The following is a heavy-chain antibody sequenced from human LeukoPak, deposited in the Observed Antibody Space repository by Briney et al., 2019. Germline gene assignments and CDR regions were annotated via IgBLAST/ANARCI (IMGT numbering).Heavy chain of an antibody. CDR2: ISAYNGNT. D-gene: IGHD3-10*01. J-gene: IGHJ6*02. Sequence: GASVKVSCKASGYTFTSYGISWVRQAPGQGLEWMGWISAYNGNTNYAQKLQGRVTLTTDTSTSIAYMDLRSLRSDDTAVYYCARDRGAGSGTLNIRYYYGMDVWGQGTTVTVSS. CDR3: ARDRGAGSGTLNIRYYYGMDV. V-gene: IGHV1-18*01. CDR1: GYTFTSYG.